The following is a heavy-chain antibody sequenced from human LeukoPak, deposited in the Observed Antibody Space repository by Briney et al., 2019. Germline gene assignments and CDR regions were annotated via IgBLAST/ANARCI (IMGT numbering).Heavy chain of an antibody. V-gene: IGHV4-34*01. D-gene: IGHD6-13*01. CDR2: ISHSGST. J-gene: IGHJ4*02. Sequence: SETLSLTCAVYGGSFSGCYWSWIRQPPGKGLEWIGEISHSGSTNYNPSLKSRVTISVDTSKNQFSLKLSSVTAADTAVYYCARGGIAAAEWGQGTLVTVSS. CDR1: GGSFSGCY. CDR3: ARGGIAAAE.